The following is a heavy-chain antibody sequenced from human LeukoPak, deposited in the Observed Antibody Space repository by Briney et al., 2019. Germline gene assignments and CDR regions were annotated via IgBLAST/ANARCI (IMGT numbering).Heavy chain of an antibody. Sequence: ASVKVSCKASGYTFTSYYMHWVRQARGQGLEWMGLINPSGGSTSYAQKFQGRVTMTRDTSTSTVYMELSSLRSEDTAVYYYARVKRTTYYYDSSGYSFDYWGQGTLVTVSS. CDR2: INPSGGST. J-gene: IGHJ4*02. CDR3: ARVKRTTYYYDSSGYSFDY. V-gene: IGHV1-46*01. CDR1: GYTFTSYY. D-gene: IGHD3-22*01.